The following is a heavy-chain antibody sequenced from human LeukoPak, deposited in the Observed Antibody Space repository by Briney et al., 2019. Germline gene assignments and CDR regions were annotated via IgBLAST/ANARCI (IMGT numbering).Heavy chain of an antibody. J-gene: IGHJ6*02. Sequence: ETLSLTCAVYGGSFSGYYWGWIRQPPGKGLEWVSVIYSGGSTYYADSVKGRFTISRDNSKNTLYLQMNSLRAEDTAVYYCARDERDCSSTSCYDYYGMDVWGQGTTVTVSS. CDR2: IYSGGST. V-gene: IGHV3-53*01. CDR1: GGSFSGYY. D-gene: IGHD2-2*01. CDR3: ARDERDCSSTSCYDYYGMDV.